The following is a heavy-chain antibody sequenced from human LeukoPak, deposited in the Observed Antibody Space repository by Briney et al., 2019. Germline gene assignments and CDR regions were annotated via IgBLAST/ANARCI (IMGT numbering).Heavy chain of an antibody. J-gene: IGHJ4*02. CDR3: AVYYDWLVTPGP. CDR1: GFTFSSYG. D-gene: IGHD3-3*01. Sequence: GGSLRLSCAASGFTFSSYGMHWVRQAPGKGLEWVAVISYDGSNKYYADSVKGRFTISRDNSKNTLYLQMNSLRAEDTAVYYCAVYYDWLVTPGPWGQGTLVTVSS. V-gene: IGHV3-30*03. CDR2: ISYDGSNK.